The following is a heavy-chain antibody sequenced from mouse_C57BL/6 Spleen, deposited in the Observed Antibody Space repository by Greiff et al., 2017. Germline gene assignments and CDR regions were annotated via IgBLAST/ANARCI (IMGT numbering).Heavy chain of an antibody. CDR1: GYSFTGYY. CDR3: ASPGQLRLAWFAY. D-gene: IGHD3-2*02. CDR2: INPSTGGT. J-gene: IGHJ3*01. V-gene: IGHV1-42*01. Sequence: DVQLQESGPELVKPGASVKISCKASGYSFTGYYMNWVKQSPEKSLEWIGEINPSTGGTTYNQKFKAKATLTVDKSSSTAYMQLESLTSEDSAVYYRASPGQLRLAWFAYWGQGTLVTVSA.